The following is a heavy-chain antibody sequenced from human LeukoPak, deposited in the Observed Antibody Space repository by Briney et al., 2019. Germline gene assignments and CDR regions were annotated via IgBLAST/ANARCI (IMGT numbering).Heavy chain of an antibody. CDR2: IYYSGST. Sequence: SETLSLTCTVSGGSISSYYWSWIRQPPGKGLEWIGYIYYSGSTNYNPSLKSRVTISVDTSKSQFSLKLTSVTAADTAVYYCAREGSGSYYYPFDYWGQGPLVTVSS. CDR3: AREGSGSYYYPFDY. J-gene: IGHJ4*02. CDR1: GGSISSYY. D-gene: IGHD3-10*01. V-gene: IGHV4-59*01.